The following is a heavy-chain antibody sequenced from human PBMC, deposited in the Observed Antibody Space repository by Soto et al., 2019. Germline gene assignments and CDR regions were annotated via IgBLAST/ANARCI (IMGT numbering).Heavy chain of an antibody. CDR1: GFTFSSHA. D-gene: IGHD6-19*01. CDR3: AKDLSDWHMGYFDF. Sequence: GGSLRLSCAASGFTFSSHAMSWVRQAPGKGLEWVSGISGSGGSTKYADSVKGRFTISRDNSRNTLYLQMNSLRAEDTAVYYCAKDLSDWHMGYFDFWGQGTLVTVSS. V-gene: IGHV3-23*01. CDR2: ISGSGGST. J-gene: IGHJ4*02.